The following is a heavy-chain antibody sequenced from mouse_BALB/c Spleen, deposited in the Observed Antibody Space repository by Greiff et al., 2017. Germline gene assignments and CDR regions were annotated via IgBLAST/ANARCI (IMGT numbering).Heavy chain of an antibody. CDR2: IDPSDSET. V-gene: IGHV1-69*02. CDR3: ARGATYLDY. Sequence: VKLQQPGAELVKPGAPVKLSCKASGYTFTSYWMNWVKQRPGRGLEWIGRIDPSDSETHYNQKFKDKATLTVDKSSSTAYIQLSSLTSEDSAVYYCARGATYLDYWGQGTTLTVSS. J-gene: IGHJ2*01. CDR1: GYTFTSYW.